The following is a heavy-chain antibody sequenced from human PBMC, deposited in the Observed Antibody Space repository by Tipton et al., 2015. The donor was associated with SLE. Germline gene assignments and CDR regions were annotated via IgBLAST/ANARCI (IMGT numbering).Heavy chain of an antibody. J-gene: IGHJ4*02. Sequence: TLSLTCTVSGDSITSYYWNWIRQPPGKGLEWIGYIYYNGHTNYNPSLKSRVTLSVDTSKNHFSLRLSSVTAADTAVYYCARLGSRTYLTLDGFYLDYWGQGILVTVSS. CDR2: IYYNGHT. CDR1: GDSITSYY. V-gene: IGHV4-59*08. D-gene: IGHD2-2*01. CDR3: ARLGSRTYLTLDGFYLDY.